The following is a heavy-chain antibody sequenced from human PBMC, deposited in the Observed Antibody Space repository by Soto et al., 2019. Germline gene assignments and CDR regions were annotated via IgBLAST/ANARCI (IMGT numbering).Heavy chain of an antibody. CDR2: IIPIFGTA. CDR1: VGTFSSYA. Sequence: SVKVCCKASVGTFSSYAISWVRQAPGQGLEWMGGIIPIFGTANYAQKFQGRVTITADESTSTAYMELSSLRSEDTAVYYCAREAVAGPGYYYGMDVWGQGTTVTAP. CDR3: AREAVAGPGYYYGMDV. V-gene: IGHV1-69*13. D-gene: IGHD6-19*01. J-gene: IGHJ6*02.